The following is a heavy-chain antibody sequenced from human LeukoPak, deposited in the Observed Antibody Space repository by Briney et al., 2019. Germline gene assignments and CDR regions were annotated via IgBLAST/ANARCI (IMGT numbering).Heavy chain of an antibody. V-gene: IGHV1-46*01. Sequence: ASVKVSCKASGYTFTSYYMHWVRQAPGQGLEWMGIINPSGGSTSYAQKFQGRVTMTRDTSTSTVYMELGSLRSEDTAVYYCASSLVRGLGYYYGMDVWGQGTTVTVSS. CDR1: GYTFTSYY. D-gene: IGHD3-10*01. J-gene: IGHJ6*02. CDR3: ASSLVRGLGYYYGMDV. CDR2: INPSGGST.